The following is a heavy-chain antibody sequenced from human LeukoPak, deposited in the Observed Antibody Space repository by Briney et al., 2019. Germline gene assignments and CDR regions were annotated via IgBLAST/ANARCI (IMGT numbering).Heavy chain of an antibody. Sequence: SETLSLTCTVSGGSISSYYWSWIRQPPGKGLEWIGYIYYSGSTNYNPSLKSRVTISVDTSKNQFSLKLSSVTAADTAVYHCARQSFLMPYCGGDCLDYWGQGTLVTVSS. CDR3: ARQSFLMPYCGGDCLDY. J-gene: IGHJ4*02. D-gene: IGHD2-21*01. CDR2: IYYSGST. V-gene: IGHV4-59*01. CDR1: GGSISSYY.